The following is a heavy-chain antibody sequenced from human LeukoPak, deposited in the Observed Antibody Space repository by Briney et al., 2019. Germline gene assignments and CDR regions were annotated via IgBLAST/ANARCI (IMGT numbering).Heavy chain of an antibody. CDR3: ASELIVVAKYGY. Sequence: SETLSLTCTVSGASMDNNNYDWGWIRQPPGKGLERVGSIYHAGAIYQNPSLKGRVTLSIDMSKNQFSLRLHSVTAADTAVYYCASELIVVAKYGYWGQGTLVTVSS. V-gene: IGHV4-39*01. D-gene: IGHD3-22*01. CDR1: GASMDNNNYD. J-gene: IGHJ4*02. CDR2: IYHAGAI.